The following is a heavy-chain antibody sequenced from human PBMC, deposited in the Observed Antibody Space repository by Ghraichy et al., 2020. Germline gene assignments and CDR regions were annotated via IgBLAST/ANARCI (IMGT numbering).Heavy chain of an antibody. CDR1: GFTFSDYY. CDR3: ARDPQKRPSRKIQLWLVEACEN. D-gene: IGHD5-18*01. Sequence: GGSLRLSCAASGFTFSDYYMSWIRQAPGKGLEWVSYISSSSSYTNYADSVKGRFTISRDNAKNSLYLQMNSLRVEDTAVYYCARDPQKRPSRKIQLWLVEACENWGQGTLVTVSS. CDR2: ISSSSSYT. J-gene: IGHJ4*02. V-gene: IGHV3-11*05.